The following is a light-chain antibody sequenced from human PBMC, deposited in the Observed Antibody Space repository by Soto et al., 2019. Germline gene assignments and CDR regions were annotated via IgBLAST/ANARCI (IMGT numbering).Light chain of an antibody. Sequence: LTQPRSVSASPGQSVTISCTGTSSDVGRYDYVSWYQQHPGKAPKLIVYDVTERPSGVPDRFSGSKSGNTASLTISGLQAEDEADYSCSSYAGSSNVFGTGTKVTVL. CDR3: SSYAGSSNV. CDR2: DVT. CDR1: SSDVGRYDY. J-gene: IGLJ1*01. V-gene: IGLV2-11*01.